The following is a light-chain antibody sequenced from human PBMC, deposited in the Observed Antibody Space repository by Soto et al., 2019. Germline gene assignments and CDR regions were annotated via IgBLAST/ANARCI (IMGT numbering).Light chain of an antibody. CDR3: QHYYSYPYT. CDR2: KAS. J-gene: IGKJ2*01. V-gene: IGKV1-5*03. Sequence: DIQMTQSPSTLSGSVGDRVTITFRASQTISSWLAWYQQKPGKAPKLLIYKASSLESGVPSRFSGSESGTEFTLTISSLQPDDSAIYYCQHYYSYPYTFGQGTKVDIK. CDR1: QTISSW.